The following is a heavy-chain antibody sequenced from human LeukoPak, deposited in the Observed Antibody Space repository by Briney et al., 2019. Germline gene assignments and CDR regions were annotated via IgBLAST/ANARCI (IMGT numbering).Heavy chain of an antibody. CDR1: GYSFTSYW. D-gene: IGHD3-22*01. CDR2: IYPGTSDT. V-gene: IGHV5-51*01. CDR3: ARHGAFYDSSGYSLDY. J-gene: IGHJ4*02. Sequence: GESLKISCKGSGYSFTSYWIGWVRQMPGKGLEWIGIIYPGTSDTTYSPSFQGQVTISADKSISTAYLQWSSLKASDTAMYYCARHGAFYDSSGYSLDYWGQGTLVTVSS.